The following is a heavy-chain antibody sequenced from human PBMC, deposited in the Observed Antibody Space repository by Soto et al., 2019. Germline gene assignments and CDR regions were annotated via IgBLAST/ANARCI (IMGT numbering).Heavy chain of an antibody. CDR2: IYYSGST. CDR1: GGYISGGGYY. V-gene: IGHV4-31*02. D-gene: IGHD1-1*01. Sequence: SETLSVTRTVAGGYISGGGYYWSWINQHPGKGLEWIGYIYYSGSTYYNPSLKSRVTISVDTSKNQFSLKLSSVTAADTAVYYCARWPQLEPRFDYWGQGTLVTVSS. CDR3: ARWPQLEPRFDY. J-gene: IGHJ4*02.